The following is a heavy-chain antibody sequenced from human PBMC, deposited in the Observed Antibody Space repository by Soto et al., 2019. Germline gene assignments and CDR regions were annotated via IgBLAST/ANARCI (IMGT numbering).Heavy chain of an antibody. CDR3: ARLNSSSWTRDYYYYGMDV. CDR1: GGSISSSSYY. J-gene: IGHJ6*02. D-gene: IGHD6-13*01. V-gene: IGHV4-39*01. CDR2: IYYSGST. Sequence: TSETLSLTCTVSGGSISSSSYYWGWIRQPPGKGLEWIGSIYYSGSTYYNPSLKSRVTISVDTSKNQFSLKLSSVTAADTAVYYCARLNSSSWTRDYYYYGMDVWGQGTTVTVSS.